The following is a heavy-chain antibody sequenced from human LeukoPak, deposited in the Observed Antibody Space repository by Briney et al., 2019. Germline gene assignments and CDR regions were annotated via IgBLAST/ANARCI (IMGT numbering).Heavy chain of an antibody. J-gene: IGHJ4*02. Sequence: GSSVNVSSTASGGTFSSYAISWVRQAPGQGLEWMGRIIPILGIANYAQKFQGRVTITADKSTSTAYMELSSLRSEDTAVYYCARGVGDGLAAAGNCFAYWGQGTLVTVSS. CDR2: IIPILGIA. CDR1: GGTFSSYA. V-gene: IGHV1-69*04. CDR3: ARGVGDGLAAAGNCFAY. D-gene: IGHD6-13*01.